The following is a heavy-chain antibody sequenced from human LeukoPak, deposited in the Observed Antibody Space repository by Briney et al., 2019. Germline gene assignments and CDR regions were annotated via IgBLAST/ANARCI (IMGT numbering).Heavy chain of an antibody. CDR3: ARDRRYDSSGPRDNY. V-gene: IGHV1-18*01. J-gene: IGHJ4*02. CDR2: ISAYNGNT. Sequence: GSSVKVSCKASGYTFTSYGISWVRQAPGQGLEWMGWISAYNGNTNYAQKLQGRVTMTTDTSTSTAYMELRSLRSDDTAVYYCARDRRYDSSGPRDNYRGQGTLVTVSS. D-gene: IGHD3-22*01. CDR1: GYTFTSYG.